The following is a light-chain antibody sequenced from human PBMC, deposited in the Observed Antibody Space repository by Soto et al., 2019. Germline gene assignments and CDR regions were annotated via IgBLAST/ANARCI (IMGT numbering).Light chain of an antibody. Sequence: QSALTQPRSVSGSPGQSFTISCTGTSSDVGGFNSVSWYQQHPGKAPKLMIHDVNKRPSGVPDRFSGSKSGYRASLTISGLQAADEADYYCFSYAGSYTFVFGGGTKLTVL. V-gene: IGLV2-11*01. J-gene: IGLJ2*01. CDR1: SSDVGGFNS. CDR2: DVN. CDR3: FSYAGSYTFV.